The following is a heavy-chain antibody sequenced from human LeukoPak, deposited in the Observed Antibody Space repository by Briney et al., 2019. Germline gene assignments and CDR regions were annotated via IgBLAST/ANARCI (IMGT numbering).Heavy chain of an antibody. Sequence: SETLSLTCTVSGDSISNYYWSWIRQPPGKGLEWIGYIYFSGSTNYNPSLKSRVTISIDTSKNQFSLKLSSVTAADTAVYYCARDRPDSSGYYTSPYFDYWGQGTLVTVSS. CDR1: GDSISNYY. D-gene: IGHD3-22*01. CDR3: ARDRPDSSGYYTSPYFDY. V-gene: IGHV4-59*01. CDR2: IYFSGST. J-gene: IGHJ4*02.